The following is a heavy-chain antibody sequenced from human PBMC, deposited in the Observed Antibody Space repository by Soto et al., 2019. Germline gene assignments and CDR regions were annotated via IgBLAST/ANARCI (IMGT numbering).Heavy chain of an antibody. CDR2: ISYDGNNK. CDR1: GFTSRSYG. Sequence: QVQLVESGGGVVQPGRSLRLSCAASGFTSRSYGMYWVRQAPGKGLEWVALISYDGNNKYYVESVKGRFTISRDNSKSTVYLQMNSLRTEDTGFYYCANSRASGSNYHYGMDVWGPGTTVTVTS. D-gene: IGHD3-3*01. V-gene: IGHV3-30*18. CDR3: ANSRASGSNYHYGMDV. J-gene: IGHJ6*02.